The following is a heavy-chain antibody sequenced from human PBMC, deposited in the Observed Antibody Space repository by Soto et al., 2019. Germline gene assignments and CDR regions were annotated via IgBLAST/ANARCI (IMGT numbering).Heavy chain of an antibody. Sequence: GGSLRLSCAASGFTFSDHYMDWVRQAPGKGLEWVGRTRNKANSYTTEYAASVKGRFTISRDDSKNSLYLQMNSLKTEDTAVYYCARSLFFGPGLMDVWGKGTTVTVSS. CDR2: TRNKANSYTT. CDR3: ARSLFFGPGLMDV. V-gene: IGHV3-72*01. J-gene: IGHJ6*04. D-gene: IGHD3-10*01. CDR1: GFTFSDHY.